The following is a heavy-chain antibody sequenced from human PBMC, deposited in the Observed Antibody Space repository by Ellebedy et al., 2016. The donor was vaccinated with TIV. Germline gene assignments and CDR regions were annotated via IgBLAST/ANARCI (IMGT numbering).Heavy chain of an antibody. V-gene: IGHV3-15*01. D-gene: IGHD2-21*02. J-gene: IGHJ4*02. Sequence: PGGSLRLSCAASGFNFSYAWMNWVRQAPGKGLEWVGRIKSKTDGATTDYAAPVKGRFTISRDDSKNTLYLQLSSLKTEDTAVYYCASDHMYCGGDCAGDSWGRGTLVIVSS. CDR1: GFNFSYAW. CDR3: ASDHMYCGGDCAGDS. CDR2: IKSKTDGATT.